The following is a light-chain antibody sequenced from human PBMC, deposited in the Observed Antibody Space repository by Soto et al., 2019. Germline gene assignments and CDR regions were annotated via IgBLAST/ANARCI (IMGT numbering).Light chain of an antibody. CDR1: QTISTW. V-gene: IGKV1-5*01. CDR2: DAS. CDR3: QQYETCSGT. Sequence: DIQVTQSRSTLSASVGDRVTSPCRASQTISTWMAWYQQKPGKAPKLLIYDASALPRGVPSRFSGSGSGTKFTLTIASLQPDDFATYYCQQYETCSGTFCPGTKVDIK. J-gene: IGKJ1*01.